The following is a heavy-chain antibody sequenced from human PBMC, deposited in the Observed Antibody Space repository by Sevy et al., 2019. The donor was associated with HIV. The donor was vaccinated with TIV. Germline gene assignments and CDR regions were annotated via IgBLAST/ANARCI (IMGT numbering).Heavy chain of an antibody. CDR1: GFTFSSYV. D-gene: IGHD3-9*01. Sequence: GGSLRLSCTASGFTFSSYVISWVRQAPGKGLEWVSTISASGGSTYYADSVKGRFTISRYNSKKNVYLDMNSLRAEDTAIFYCAKEETTGYIWGQGTLVTVSS. V-gene: IGHV3-23*01. CDR3: AKEETTGYI. J-gene: IGHJ4*02. CDR2: ISASGGST.